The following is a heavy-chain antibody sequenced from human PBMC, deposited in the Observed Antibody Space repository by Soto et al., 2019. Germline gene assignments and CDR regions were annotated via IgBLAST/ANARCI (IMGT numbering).Heavy chain of an antibody. V-gene: IGHV3-30*03. CDR1: GFTFTTCG. CDR3: ASNYYDFWSGYYDYYCLDV. J-gene: IGHJ6*03. Sequence: ESGGGVVQPGRSLRLSCAASGFTFTTCGMHWVRQAPGKGLEWVALISHDGSNKYYAESVKGRFTISRDNSKNTLNLQMNSLRAEDTAVYYCASNYYDFWSGYYDYYCLDVWGKGTTVTVSS. CDR2: ISHDGSNK. D-gene: IGHD3-3*01.